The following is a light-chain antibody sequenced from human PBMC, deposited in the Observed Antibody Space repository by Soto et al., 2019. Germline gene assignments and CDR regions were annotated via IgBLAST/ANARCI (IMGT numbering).Light chain of an antibody. Sequence: IHLTQSPSSLSASVGDRVTITCRASQGISSYLSWYQQKPGKAPKILIYAASTLQTGVPSRFSGSGSGTDFTLTISSLQSDDFAVYYCLQYDKWPPWTFGQGTKWIS. V-gene: IGKV1-9*01. CDR2: AAS. CDR3: LQYDKWPPWT. J-gene: IGKJ1*01. CDR1: QGISSY.